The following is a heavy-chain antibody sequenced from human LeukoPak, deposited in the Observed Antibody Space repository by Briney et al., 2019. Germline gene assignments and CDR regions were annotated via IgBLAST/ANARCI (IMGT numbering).Heavy chain of an antibody. D-gene: IGHD3-9*01. CDR1: DGSISSSSYY. CDR2: IYYSGST. J-gene: IGHJ4*02. V-gene: IGHV4-39*07. Sequence: SETLSLTCTVSDGSISSSSYYWGWIRQPPGKGLEWIGSIYYSGSTNYNPSLKSRVTISVDTSKNQFSLKLSSVTAADTAVYYCARGGDYDILPYWGQGTLVTVSS. CDR3: ARGGDYDILPY.